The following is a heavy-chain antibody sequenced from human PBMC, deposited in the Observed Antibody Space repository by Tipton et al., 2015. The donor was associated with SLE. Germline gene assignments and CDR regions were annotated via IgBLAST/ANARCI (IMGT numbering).Heavy chain of an antibody. J-gene: IGHJ4*02. Sequence: GLVKPSETLSLTCSVSGASVSPHFWSWIRQTPGKGLEWIGYIYYTGSTNFNPSLRSRLTLSVDTSKNQFSLQMRSVTAADTAVYFCARDSLGFDYWGQGTLVIVSS. CDR2: IYYTGST. CDR1: GASVSPHF. V-gene: IGHV4-59*02. D-gene: IGHD1-26*01. CDR3: ARDSLGFDY.